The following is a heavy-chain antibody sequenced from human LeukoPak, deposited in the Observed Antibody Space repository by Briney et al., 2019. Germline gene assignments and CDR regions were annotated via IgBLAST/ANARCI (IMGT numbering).Heavy chain of an antibody. CDR1: GFTFSSYA. CDR3: EKNTVTVSGYYFDY. D-gene: IGHD4-17*01. CDR2: ISASGGNT. J-gene: IGHJ4*02. V-gene: IGHV3-23*01. Sequence: GGSLRLSCAASGFTFSSYAMSWVRQAPGKGLEWVSTISASGGNTYYADSVKGRLTISRDNSNNTLYLKMNSVRSADTAVSNGEKNTVTVSGYYFDYWGQGTLVTVSS.